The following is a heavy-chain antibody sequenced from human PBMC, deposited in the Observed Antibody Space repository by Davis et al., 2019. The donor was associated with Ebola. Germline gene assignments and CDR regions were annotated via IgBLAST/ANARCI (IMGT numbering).Heavy chain of an antibody. V-gene: IGHV3-43*01. Sequence: GEFLKTPCAASGFTLDDYTMHWVRQAPRKGLEWVSLISWDGTSTYYTDSVKGRFTISRDNSKNSLYLQMSSLRTEATALYYCAKDMPRWYDSSGYCHYPDYWGQGTLVTVSS. CDR3: AKDMPRWYDSSGYCHYPDY. CDR1: GFTLDDYT. CDR2: ISWDGTST. J-gene: IGHJ4*02. D-gene: IGHD3-22*01.